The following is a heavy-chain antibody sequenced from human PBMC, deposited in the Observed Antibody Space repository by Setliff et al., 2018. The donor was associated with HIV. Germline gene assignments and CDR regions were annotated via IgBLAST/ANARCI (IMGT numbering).Heavy chain of an antibody. J-gene: IGHJ4*02. CDR2: IYTSGST. D-gene: IGHD4-17*01. Sequence: PSETLSLTCTVSGGSISSYYWSWIRQPAGKGLEWIGRIYTSGSTNYNPSLKSRVTMSVDTSKNQFSLKLSSVTAADTAVYYCVGDETTVTFDYWGQGTLVTVSS. CDR3: VGDETTVTFDY. V-gene: IGHV4-4*07. CDR1: GGSISSYY.